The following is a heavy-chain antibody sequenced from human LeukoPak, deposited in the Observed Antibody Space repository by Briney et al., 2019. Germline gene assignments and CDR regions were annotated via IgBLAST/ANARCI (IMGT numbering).Heavy chain of an antibody. CDR3: ARQDYGDSTAHFDY. CDR2: ISSSSSYI. J-gene: IGHJ4*02. D-gene: IGHD4-17*01. CDR1: GFSFSSYS. Sequence: PGGSLRLSCAASGFSFSSYSMNWVRQAPGKGLEWVSSISSSSSYIYYADSVKGRFTISRDNAKNSLYLQMNSLRAEDTAVYYCARQDYGDSTAHFDYWGQGTLVTVSS. V-gene: IGHV3-21*01.